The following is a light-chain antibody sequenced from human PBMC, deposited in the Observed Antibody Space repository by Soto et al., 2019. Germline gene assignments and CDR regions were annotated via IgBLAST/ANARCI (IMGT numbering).Light chain of an antibody. CDR2: WAS. J-gene: IGKJ1*01. CDR3: QQYYSTPLT. Sequence: DIVMTQSPDSLAVSLGERATINCKSSQSVLYSSNNKNYLAWYQQKPGQPPKLLIYWASTRESGVPDRFSGSGSGTDFTLTFSSLQAEDLAVYYCQQYYSTPLTFGQGTKVEIK. V-gene: IGKV4-1*01. CDR1: QSVLYSSNNKNY.